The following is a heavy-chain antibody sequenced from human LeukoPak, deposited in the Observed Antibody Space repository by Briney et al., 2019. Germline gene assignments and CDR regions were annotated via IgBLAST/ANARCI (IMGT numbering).Heavy chain of an antibody. J-gene: IGHJ6*02. CDR3: ARVAFGLYVMDV. Sequence: GGSLRLSCAASGFTFSSYAMNWVRQAPGKGLEWVSSISSDSKYIFYADSMKGRFTMSRDNAKNSLYLQMISLRAEDTAVCYCARVAFGLYVMDVWGQGNTVTVSS. CDR1: GFTFSSYA. D-gene: IGHD3/OR15-3a*01. V-gene: IGHV3-21*06. CDR2: ISSDSKYI.